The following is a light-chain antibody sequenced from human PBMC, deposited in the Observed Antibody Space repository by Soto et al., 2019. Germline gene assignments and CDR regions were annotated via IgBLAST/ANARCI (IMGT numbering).Light chain of an antibody. CDR2: EVV. CDR3: KSYAGSNTYV. Sequence: SARTQPPSASGSPGQSVTISCTGTKNDIGVYDFVSWYQHHPGKAPRLIIYEVVQRPSGVPDRFSGSKSGNTASLTVSGLQAADEADYFCKSYAGSNTYVFGSGTKV. V-gene: IGLV2-8*01. J-gene: IGLJ1*01. CDR1: KNDIGVYDF.